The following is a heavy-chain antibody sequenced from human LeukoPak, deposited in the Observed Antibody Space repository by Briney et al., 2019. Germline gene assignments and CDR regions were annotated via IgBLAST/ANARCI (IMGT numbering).Heavy chain of an antibody. V-gene: IGHV3-7*01. CDR1: GFTFSNAW. CDR3: ARSPPGKGWLLRPYYFDY. J-gene: IGHJ4*02. D-gene: IGHD2-21*01. CDR2: IKQDGSEK. Sequence: GGSLRLSCAASGFTFSNAWMSWVRQAPGKGLEWVANIKQDGSEKYYVDSVKGRFTISRDNAKNSLYLQMNSLRAEDTAVYYCARSPPGKGWLLRPYYFDYWGQGTLVTVSS.